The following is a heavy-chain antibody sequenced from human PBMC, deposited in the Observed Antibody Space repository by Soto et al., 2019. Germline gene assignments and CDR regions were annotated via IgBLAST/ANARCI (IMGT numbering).Heavy chain of an antibody. CDR3: ARRSHTNWPAY. J-gene: IGHJ5*01. CDR1: GGSMSRGDYY. V-gene: IGHV4-30-4*01. CDR2: IYHTGST. D-gene: IGHD2-15*01. Sequence: SETLSLTCTVSGGSMSRGDYYWSWIRQPPGKGLEWIGFIYHTGSTYYSPSLKSRVAISADTSKNQFSLKVNSVTAADTAVYYCARRSHTNWPAYWGHGTQVTVSS.